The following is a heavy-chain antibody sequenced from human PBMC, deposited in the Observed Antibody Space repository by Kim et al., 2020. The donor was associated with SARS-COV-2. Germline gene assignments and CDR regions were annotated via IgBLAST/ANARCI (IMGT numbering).Heavy chain of an antibody. CDR3: ARATWFSSNWYAY. J-gene: IGHJ4*02. Sequence: GGSLRLSCAASGFTFRSYWMSWVRQAPGKGLEWVANIKQDGSEEYYADSVNGRFTISRDNAKNSLYLQMNSLTAEDTAVYYCARATWFSSNWYAYWGQGTLVTVSS. V-gene: IGHV3-7*01. D-gene: IGHD6-19*01. CDR2: IKQDGSEE. CDR1: GFTFRSYW.